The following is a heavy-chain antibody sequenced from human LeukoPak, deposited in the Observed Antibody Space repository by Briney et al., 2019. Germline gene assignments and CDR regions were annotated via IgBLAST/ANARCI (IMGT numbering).Heavy chain of an antibody. V-gene: IGHV3-48*03. J-gene: IGHJ4*02. CDR2: ISSSGSTK. CDR3: ARDDNNSADFDC. Sequence: PGGSLRLSCAASGFTFSSYEMNWVRQAPGKGLEWVSYISSSGSTKYYADSVKGRFTISRDNAKNSLYLQMNSLRAEDTAVYYCARDDNNSADFDCWGQGTLVTVSS. CDR1: GFTFSSYE. D-gene: IGHD1-1*01.